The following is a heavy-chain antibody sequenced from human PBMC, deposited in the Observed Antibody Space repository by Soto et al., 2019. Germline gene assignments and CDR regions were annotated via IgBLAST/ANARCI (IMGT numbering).Heavy chain of an antibody. Sequence: TSETLSLTCTVSGGSISSGGYYWSWIRQHPGKGLEWIGYIYYSGSTYYNPSLKSRVTISVDTSKNQFSLKLSSVTAADTAVYYCARDQIFYYDSSGYYPRAFDIWGQGAMVTVSS. D-gene: IGHD3-22*01. V-gene: IGHV4-31*03. J-gene: IGHJ3*02. CDR3: ARDQIFYYDSSGYYPRAFDI. CDR2: IYYSGST. CDR1: GGSISSGGYY.